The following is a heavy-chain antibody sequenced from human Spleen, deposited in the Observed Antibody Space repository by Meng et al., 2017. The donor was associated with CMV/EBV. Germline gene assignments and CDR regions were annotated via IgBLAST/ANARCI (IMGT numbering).Heavy chain of an antibody. V-gene: IGHV4-39*07. CDR3: ARDSSPYDFWSGYGMDV. Sequence: SETLSLTCTVSGGSISSSSYYWGWIRQPPGKGLEWIGSIYYSGSTYYNPSLKSRVTISVDTSKNQFSLKLSSVTAADTAVYYCARDSSPYDFWSGYGMDVWGQGTTVTVSS. CDR1: GGSISSSSYY. J-gene: IGHJ6*02. CDR2: IYYSGST. D-gene: IGHD3-3*01.